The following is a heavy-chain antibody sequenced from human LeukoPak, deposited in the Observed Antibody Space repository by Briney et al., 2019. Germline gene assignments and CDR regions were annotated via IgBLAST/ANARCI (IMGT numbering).Heavy chain of an antibody. J-gene: IGHJ6*02. V-gene: IGHV4-4*02. CDR1: SGSISSNTY. D-gene: IGHD3-22*01. CDR3: ARSYDSSGYYFYGMDV. CDR2: VSHSGIT. Sequence: PSGTLSLTCAVSSGSISSNTYWSWVRQPPGKGLEWIGEVSHSGITNYSPSLQSRVTISLDNSKNQVSLNLTSVTAADTAVYYCARSYDSSGYYFYGMDVWGQGTTVTVSS.